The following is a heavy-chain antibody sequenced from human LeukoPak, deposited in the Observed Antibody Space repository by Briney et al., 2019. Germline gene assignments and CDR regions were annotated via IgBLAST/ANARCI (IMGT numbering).Heavy chain of an antibody. Sequence: GGPLRLSCAASGFTFSSYSMHCVRQAPGKALEWVSSISSSSSYIYYADSVKGRFTISRDNAKNSLYLQMNSLRAEDTAVYYCARDPHDYGDHFDYWGQGTLVTVSS. CDR1: GFTFSSYS. J-gene: IGHJ4*02. CDR2: ISSSSSYI. V-gene: IGHV3-21*01. D-gene: IGHD4-17*01. CDR3: ARDPHDYGDHFDY.